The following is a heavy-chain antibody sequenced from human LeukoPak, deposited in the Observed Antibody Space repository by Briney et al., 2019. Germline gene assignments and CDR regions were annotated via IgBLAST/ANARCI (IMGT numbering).Heavy chain of an antibody. D-gene: IGHD3-9*01. CDR1: GFTFSGSA. J-gene: IGHJ6*03. CDR2: IRSKTNSYAT. V-gene: IGHV3-73*01. Sequence: GGSLRLSCAASGFTFSGSAMHWVRQASGKGLEWVGRIRSKTNSYATSYAASVKGRFALSRDDSKNTAYLQMNSLRAEDTAVYYCARPPPNYDILTGYYRDGYYYMDVWGKGTTVTISS. CDR3: ARPPPNYDILTGYYRDGYYYMDV.